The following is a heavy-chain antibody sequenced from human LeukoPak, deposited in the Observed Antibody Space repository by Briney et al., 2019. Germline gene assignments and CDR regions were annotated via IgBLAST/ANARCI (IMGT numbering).Heavy chain of an antibody. CDR3: ARAHDILTGPIDY. CDR2: IYSGGST. D-gene: IGHD3-9*01. CDR1: GFTVSSNY. Sequence: GGSLRLSCAASGFTVSSNYMSWVRQAPGKGLEWVSVIYSGGSTYYADSVKGRFTISRDNSKNTLYLQMNSLRAEDTAVYYCARAHDILTGPIDYWGQGTLVTVSS. V-gene: IGHV3-53*01. J-gene: IGHJ4*02.